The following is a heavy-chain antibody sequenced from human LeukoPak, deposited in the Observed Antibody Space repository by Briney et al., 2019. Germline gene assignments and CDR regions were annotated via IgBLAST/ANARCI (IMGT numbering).Heavy chain of an antibody. D-gene: IGHD3-10*01. CDR3: ARDVTYYYGSGSYLDY. J-gene: IGHJ4*02. Sequence: SETLSLTCTVSGGSISSYYWSWIRQPPGKGLEWIGYIYYSGSTNYNPSLKSRVTISVDTSKNQFSLKLSSVTAADTAVYYCARDVTYYYGSGSYLDYWGQGTLVTVSS. CDR1: GGSISSYY. CDR2: IYYSGST. V-gene: IGHV4-59*08.